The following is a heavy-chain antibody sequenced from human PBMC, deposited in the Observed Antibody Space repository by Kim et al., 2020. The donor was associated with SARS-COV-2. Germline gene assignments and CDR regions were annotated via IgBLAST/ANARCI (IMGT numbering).Heavy chain of an antibody. CDR2: IDPSDSYT. Sequence: GESLKISCKGSGYSFTSYWISWVRQMPGKGLEWMGRIDPSDSYTNYSPSFQGHVTISADKSISTAYLQWSSLKASDTAMYYCARLKWGYYGSGSPDFDYWDQGTLVTVSS. V-gene: IGHV5-10-1*01. CDR1: GYSFTSYW. CDR3: ARLKWGYYGSGSPDFDY. D-gene: IGHD3-10*01. J-gene: IGHJ4*02.